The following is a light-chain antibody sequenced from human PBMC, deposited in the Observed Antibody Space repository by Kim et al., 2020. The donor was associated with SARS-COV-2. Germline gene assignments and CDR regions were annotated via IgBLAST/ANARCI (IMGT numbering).Light chain of an antibody. CDR2: PDN. CDR3: ASWDDSLSGPV. V-gene: IGLV1-44*01. Sequence: QSVLTQPPSASGSPGQRVTISCSGSSSNFAAGAVHWYQLLPGTAPRLLISPDNQRPSGVPDRFSGSKSGTSASLAISGLQSEDEADYFCASWDDSLSGPVFGGGTQLTVL. J-gene: IGLJ3*02. CDR1: SSNFAAGA.